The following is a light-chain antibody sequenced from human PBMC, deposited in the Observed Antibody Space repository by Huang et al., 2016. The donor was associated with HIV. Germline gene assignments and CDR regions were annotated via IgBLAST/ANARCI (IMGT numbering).Light chain of an antibody. Sequence: DIQMTQSPSSLSASVGDRVTITCRASQSITTYLNWYQQKSGKGPKLLIYRSSNLQSGVPSRVSGSGSGTDFTLTINNLQPEDFAAYYCQQSYSAPPWTFGQGTRVEIK. V-gene: IGKV1-39*01. CDR3: QQSYSAPPWT. J-gene: IGKJ1*01. CDR1: QSITTY. CDR2: RSS.